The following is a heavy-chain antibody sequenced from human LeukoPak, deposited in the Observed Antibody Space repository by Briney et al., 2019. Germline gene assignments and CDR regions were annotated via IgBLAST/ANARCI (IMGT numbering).Heavy chain of an antibody. CDR1: GFTFSSYW. CDR3: IGSGGWPGY. Sequence: GGSLRLSCAASGFTFSSYWMHWVRQAPGKRLVWVSRIASDGSTVYADSVKGRFTISRDNAKDTVYLQMNSLRVEDTAVYYCIGSGGWPGYWGQGTLVTVSS. V-gene: IGHV3-74*01. D-gene: IGHD1-26*01. J-gene: IGHJ4*02. CDR2: IASDGST.